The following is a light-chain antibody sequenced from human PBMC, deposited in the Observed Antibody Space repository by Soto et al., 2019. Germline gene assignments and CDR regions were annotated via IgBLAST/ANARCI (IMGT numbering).Light chain of an antibody. CDR1: QSIGRW. CDR2: DAS. V-gene: IGKV1-5*01. J-gene: IGKJ1*01. CDR3: QQYNSYWT. Sequence: DIQMTQSPSTLSASVGDRVTITCRASQSIGRWLAWYQQKPGKAPKVLIYDASTLKSGVPSRFSGSGSGTDFTLTISSPQPDDFAIYYCQQYNSYWTFGQGTKLDIK.